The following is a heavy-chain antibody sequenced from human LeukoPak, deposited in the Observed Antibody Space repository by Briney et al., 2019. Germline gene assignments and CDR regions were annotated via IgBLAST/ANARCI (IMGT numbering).Heavy chain of an antibody. J-gene: IGHJ6*02. CDR3: ARALMYYDFWSGYYEDYYGMDV. Sequence: GGSLRLSCAASGFTFSSYSMNWVRQAPEEGLEWVSSISSSSSYIYYADSVKGRFTISRDNAKNSLYLQMNSLRAEDTAVYYCARALMYYDFWSGYYEDYYGMDVWGQGTTVTVSS. V-gene: IGHV3-21*01. D-gene: IGHD3-3*01. CDR1: GFTFSSYS. CDR2: ISSSSSYI.